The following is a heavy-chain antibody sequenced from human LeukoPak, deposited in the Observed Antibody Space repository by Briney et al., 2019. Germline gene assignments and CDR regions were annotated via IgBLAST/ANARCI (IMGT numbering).Heavy chain of an antibody. D-gene: IGHD5-24*01. J-gene: IGHJ4*02. Sequence: SETQSLTCTVSGASLNDYYWSWIRQPPGKALEWIGFTHSSGSANSNPSLTSRVTISIDTSKNQFSLNLRSLTAADTAVYFCASGAADGYNFGFDYWGQGTLAAVSS. CDR2: THSSGSA. CDR1: GASLNDYY. CDR3: ASGAADGYNFGFDY. V-gene: IGHV4-59*12.